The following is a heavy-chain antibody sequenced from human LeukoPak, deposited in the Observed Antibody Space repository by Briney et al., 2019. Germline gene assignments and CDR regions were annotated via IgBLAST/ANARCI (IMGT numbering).Heavy chain of an antibody. Sequence: GASVKVPCKASGYTFTGYYMHWVRQAPGQELEWMGRINPDSGGTNYAQKFQGRVTMTRDTSISTAYMELSRLRSDDTAVYYCARAVATIADFDYWGQGTLVTVSS. J-gene: IGHJ4*02. CDR2: INPDSGGT. D-gene: IGHD5-12*01. V-gene: IGHV1-2*06. CDR3: ARAVATIADFDY. CDR1: GYTFTGYY.